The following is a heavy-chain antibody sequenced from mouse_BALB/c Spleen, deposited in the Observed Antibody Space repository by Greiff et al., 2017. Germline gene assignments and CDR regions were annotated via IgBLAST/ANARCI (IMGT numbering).Heavy chain of an antibody. V-gene: IGHV5-6-4*01. CDR2: ISSGGSYT. J-gene: IGHJ3*01. Sequence: EVKVVESGGGLVKPGGSLKLSCAASGFTFSSYTMSWVRQTPEKRLEWVATISSGGSYTYYPDSVKGRFTLSRDNAKNTLYLQMSSMKSEDTAMYYCTRDSYDGYRGVAYWGQGTLVTVSA. D-gene: IGHD2-3*01. CDR3: TRDSYDGYRGVAY. CDR1: GFTFSSYT.